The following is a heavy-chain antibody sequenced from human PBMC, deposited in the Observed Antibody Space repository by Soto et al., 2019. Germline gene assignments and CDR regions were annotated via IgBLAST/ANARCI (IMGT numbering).Heavy chain of an antibody. V-gene: IGHV4-59*01. CDR1: GGSISTFY. Sequence: QVQLQESGPGLVKPSETLSLTCSVSGGSISTFYWSWIRQPPGKGLEWIGYIYYSENTKYNPSLKSRVTISDDTSKNQLSLKLRDVTAADTAVYYCARGGKDYWLFWGQGTLVTVSS. J-gene: IGHJ4*02. CDR2: IYYSENT. CDR3: ARGGKDYWLF. D-gene: IGHD2-8*02.